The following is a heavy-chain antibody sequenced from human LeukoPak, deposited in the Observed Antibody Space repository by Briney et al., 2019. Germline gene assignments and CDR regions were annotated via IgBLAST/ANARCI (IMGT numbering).Heavy chain of an antibody. CDR2: IIPIFGTA. Sequence: SVKVSCKASGGTFSSYAISWVRQAPGQGLEWMGGIIPIFGTANYAQRFQGRVTITTDESTSTAYMELSSLRSEDTAVYYCACSMVRGVIIPGSSWYFDYWGQGTLVTVSS. V-gene: IGHV1-69*05. D-gene: IGHD3-10*01. CDR1: GGTFSSYA. J-gene: IGHJ4*02. CDR3: ACSMVRGVIIPGSSWYFDY.